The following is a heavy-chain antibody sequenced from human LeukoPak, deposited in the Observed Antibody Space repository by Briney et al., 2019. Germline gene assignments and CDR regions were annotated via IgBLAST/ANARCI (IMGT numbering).Heavy chain of an antibody. Sequence: PGGSLRLSCAASGFTVSSNYMSWVRQAPGKGLEWVSSIYSGGSTYYTAAVKGSFTIYRDNSKNTLYLQINGLRAEDTPVYYCARELAGYNSFDYWGQGTLVTVSS. D-gene: IGHD5-24*01. V-gene: IGHV3-66*01. CDR1: GFTVSSNY. CDR3: ARELAGYNSFDY. J-gene: IGHJ4*02. CDR2: IYSGGST.